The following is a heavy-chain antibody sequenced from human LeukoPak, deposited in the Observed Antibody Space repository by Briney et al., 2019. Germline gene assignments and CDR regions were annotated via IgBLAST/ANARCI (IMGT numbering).Heavy chain of an antibody. CDR2: IYYSGST. J-gene: IGHJ4*02. V-gene: IGHV4-31*03. Sequence: SETLSLTCTVSGGSISSGGYYWSWIRQHPGKGLEWIGYIYYSGSTYYNPSLKSRVTISVDTSKNQFSLNLSSVTAADTAIYYCARLGGATSPFGYWGQGTLVTVSS. CDR1: GGSISSGGYY. D-gene: IGHD1-26*01. CDR3: ARLGGATSPFGY.